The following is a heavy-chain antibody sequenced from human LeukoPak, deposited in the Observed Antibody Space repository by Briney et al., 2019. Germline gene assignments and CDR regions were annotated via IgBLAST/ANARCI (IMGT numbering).Heavy chain of an antibody. CDR2: ISWNSGSI. CDR3: AKGKYSGYEYNWFDP. J-gene: IGHJ5*02. CDR1: GFTFSSYA. Sequence: GGSLRLSCAASGFTFSSYAMSWVRQAPGKGLEWVSGISWNSGSIGYADSVKGRFTISRDNAKNSLYLQMNSLRAEDTALYYCAKGKYSGYEYNWFDPWGQGTLVTVSS. V-gene: IGHV3-9*01. D-gene: IGHD5-12*01.